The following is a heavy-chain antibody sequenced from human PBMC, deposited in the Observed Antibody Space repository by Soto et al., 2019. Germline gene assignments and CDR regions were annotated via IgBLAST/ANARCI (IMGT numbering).Heavy chain of an antibody. Sequence: GSLRLSCAASGFTFSSYAMNWVRQAPGKGLEWVSTISNGGNTYYADSVKGRFTISRDNSKSTLYLQMNSLRAEDTAVYYCAKEHVGDSYGYWGQGTLVTVSS. CDR1: GFTFSSYA. CDR3: AKEHVGDSYGY. J-gene: IGHJ4*02. CDR2: ISNGGNT. V-gene: IGHV3-23*01. D-gene: IGHD5-18*01.